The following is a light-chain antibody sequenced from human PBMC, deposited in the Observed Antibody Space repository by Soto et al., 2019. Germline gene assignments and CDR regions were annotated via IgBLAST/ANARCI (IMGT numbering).Light chain of an antibody. CDR2: GAS. CDR1: QSVSNN. J-gene: IGKJ2*01. Sequence: EILMTQSPATLSVSPGDRATLSCRASQSVSNNLAWYQQRPGQAPRLLIYGASTRATGFPARFSGSGSGTHFTLTISRLQSEDFAVYYCQHYNNCPYTFGQGTKLEIK. V-gene: IGKV3-15*01. CDR3: QHYNNCPYT.